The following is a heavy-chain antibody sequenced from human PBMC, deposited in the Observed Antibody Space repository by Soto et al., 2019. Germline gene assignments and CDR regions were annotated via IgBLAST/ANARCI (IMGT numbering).Heavy chain of an antibody. CDR1: GFMFDSYA. D-gene: IGHD6-19*01. CDR2: ISPGGDRI. CDR3: TKSADSAGWGVDF. Sequence: EVQLVESGGGLVQPGGSLRLSCVASGFMFDSYAMNWVRQAPGKGLEWVSYISPGGDRIYYAESMKGRITISRDHARNSLSLQTNILSDEDTAVYYCTKSADSAGWGVDFWGQGTLVTVSS. J-gene: IGHJ4*02. V-gene: IGHV3-48*02.